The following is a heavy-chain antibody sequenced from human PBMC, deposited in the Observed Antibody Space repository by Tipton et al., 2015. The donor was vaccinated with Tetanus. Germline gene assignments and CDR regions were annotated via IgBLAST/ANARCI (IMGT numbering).Heavy chain of an antibody. D-gene: IGHD3-9*01. CDR1: GFTFRSYW. V-gene: IGHV3-74*03. Sequence: SLRLSCAASGFTFRSYWMHWVRQSPGKGLVRVSRIKSDGSKTTYADSVKGRFTISRDNAKNTLYLQMNSLRAEDTAVYYCARDRFGDNYDIPSNWFDPWGQGTLVTVSS. J-gene: IGHJ5*02. CDR3: ARDRFGDNYDIPSNWFDP. CDR2: IKSDGSKT.